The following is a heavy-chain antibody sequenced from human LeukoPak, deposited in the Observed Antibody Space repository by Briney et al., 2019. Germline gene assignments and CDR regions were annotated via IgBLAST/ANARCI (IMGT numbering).Heavy chain of an antibody. D-gene: IGHD5-24*01. CDR3: ARARVEMATIWGYYYDYYLDV. V-gene: IGHV3-66*02. CDR1: VYTFRSNY. CDR2: IFGGGST. J-gene: IGHJ6*03. Sequence: GGCLRLSCGASVYTFRSNYMGGVRPAPGKGLAWVSVIFGGGSTYYADSVKVRFTITRDNSKNTLYLQMNSLRAEDTAVYYCARARVEMATIWGYYYDYYLDVWGKGTPVTVSS.